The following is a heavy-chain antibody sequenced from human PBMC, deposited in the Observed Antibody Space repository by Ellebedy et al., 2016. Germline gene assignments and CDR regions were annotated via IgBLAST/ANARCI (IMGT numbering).Heavy chain of an antibody. V-gene: IGHV4-34*01. CDR1: GGSFSGYY. Sequence: SETLSLTCAVYGGSFSGYYWSWIRQPPGKGLEGIGEINHSGSTNYNPSLKSRVTISGDTFKNQFSLKLTSVTAADTAVYYCARAIGKQWPRSAFDYWGQGTLVTVSS. D-gene: IGHD6-19*01. CDR2: INHSGST. J-gene: IGHJ4*02. CDR3: ARAIGKQWPRSAFDY.